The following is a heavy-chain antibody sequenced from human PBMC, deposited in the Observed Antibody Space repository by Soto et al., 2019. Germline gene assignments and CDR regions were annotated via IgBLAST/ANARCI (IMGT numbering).Heavy chain of an antibody. Sequence: PGGSLRLSCTGSGFTFSDYYMTWIRQAPGKGLEWVSYISSSGTTIYYADSVKGRFTISRDNAKNSVYLQMNSLRAEDTAVYYCARDLDTAMVRVYYYYNGMEVWGQGTTVTVSS. V-gene: IGHV3-11*01. D-gene: IGHD5-18*01. CDR1: GFTFSDYY. J-gene: IGHJ6*02. CDR2: ISSSGTTI. CDR3: ARDLDTAMVRVYYYYNGMEV.